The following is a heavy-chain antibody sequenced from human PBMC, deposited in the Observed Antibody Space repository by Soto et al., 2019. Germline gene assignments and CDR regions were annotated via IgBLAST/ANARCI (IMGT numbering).Heavy chain of an antibody. CDR3: ARQKSSGRRSYYYYGMDV. D-gene: IGHD6-19*01. V-gene: IGHV1-69*13. CDR2: IIPIFGTA. CDR1: GGTFSSYA. Sequence: SVKVSCKASGGTFSSYAISWARQAPGQGLEWMGGIIPIFGTANYAQKFQGRVTITADESTSTAYMELSSLRSEDTAVYYCARQKSSGRRSYYYYGMDVWGQGTTVTVSS. J-gene: IGHJ6*02.